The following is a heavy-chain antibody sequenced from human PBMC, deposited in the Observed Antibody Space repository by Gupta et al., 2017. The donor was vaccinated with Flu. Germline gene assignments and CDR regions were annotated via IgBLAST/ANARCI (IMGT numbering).Heavy chain of an antibody. Sequence: EVQLVQSGAEVKKPGESLKISCKGSGYDFFGYWIGWVRQMPGKGLEWMGLVYPDDSQTTYSPSFQGHVTISADKSISTAYLQWSSLKASDTAMYYCARFGGPSFRNFFFDFWGQGTLVT. CDR3: ARFGGPSFRNFFFDF. CDR2: VYPDDSQT. CDR1: GYDFFGYW. V-gene: IGHV5-51*03. J-gene: IGHJ4*02. D-gene: IGHD3-10*01.